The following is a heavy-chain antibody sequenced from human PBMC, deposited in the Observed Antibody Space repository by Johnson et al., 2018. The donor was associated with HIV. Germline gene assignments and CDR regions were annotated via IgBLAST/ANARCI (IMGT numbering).Heavy chain of an antibody. Sequence: QVQLVESGGGVVQPGRSLRLSCAASGFTFSSYGMHWVRQAPGKGLEWVAVISYDGSNKYYAASVKGRFTISRDNAKNSVYLQMNSLEAEDTAVYYCARAPEVRGVDAFDVWGQGTVVTVSS. J-gene: IGHJ3*01. CDR1: GFTFSSYG. CDR2: ISYDGSNK. CDR3: ARAPEVRGVDAFDV. D-gene: IGHD3-10*01. V-gene: IGHV3-30*03.